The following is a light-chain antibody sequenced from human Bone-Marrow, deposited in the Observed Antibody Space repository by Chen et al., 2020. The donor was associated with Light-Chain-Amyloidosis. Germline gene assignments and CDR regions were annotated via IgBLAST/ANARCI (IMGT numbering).Light chain of an antibody. CDR1: SGVVGGSNF. CDR3: SSYTSTGTYV. CDR2: EVS. J-gene: IGLJ1*01. V-gene: IGLV2-14*01. Sequence: QSALTQPASVSRPPGQSITIACTGSSGVVGGSNFVSWYRHHPGKAPKLMFYEVSNRPSVVSDRFSGSKSGNTATLTISELQTEDEADYYCSSYTSTGTYVFGTGTKVTVL.